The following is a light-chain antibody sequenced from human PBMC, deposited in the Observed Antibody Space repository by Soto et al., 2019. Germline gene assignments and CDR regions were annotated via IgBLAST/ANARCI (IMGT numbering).Light chain of an antibody. CDR2: VDSDGSH. Sequence: QLVLTQLPSASASLGASVKLTCTLSSDYSTYAIAWHQQQPGKGPRYVMKVDSDGSHTKGDGIPDRFSGSSSGAERYLTSSSLRSEDEADYYCQTGGSDIRVFGGGTQLTVL. CDR3: QTGGSDIRV. CDR1: SDYSTYA. V-gene: IGLV4-69*01. J-gene: IGLJ3*02.